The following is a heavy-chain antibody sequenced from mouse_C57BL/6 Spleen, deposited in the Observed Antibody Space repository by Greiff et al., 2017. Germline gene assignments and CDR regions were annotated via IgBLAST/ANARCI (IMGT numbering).Heavy chain of an antibody. V-gene: IGHV1-76*01. Sequence: VQLKQSGAELVRPGASVKLSCKASGYTFTDYYINWVKQRPGQGLEWIARIYPGSGNTYYNEKFKGKATLTAEKSSSTAYMQLSSLTSEDSAVYFCARTPHYYGSSYYWYFDVWGTGTTVTVSS. CDR2: IYPGSGNT. CDR1: GYTFTDYY. CDR3: ARTPHYYGSSYYWYFDV. J-gene: IGHJ1*03. D-gene: IGHD1-1*01.